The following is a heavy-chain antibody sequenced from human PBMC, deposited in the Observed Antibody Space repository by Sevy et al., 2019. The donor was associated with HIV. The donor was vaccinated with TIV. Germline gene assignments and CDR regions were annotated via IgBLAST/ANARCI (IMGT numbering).Heavy chain of an antibody. CDR3: ALERLSSDVAEYFQN. J-gene: IGHJ1*01. D-gene: IGHD1-1*01. CDR1: GFTFSSYS. Sequence: GGSLRLSCATSGFTFSSYSMHRVRQAPCKGLEWVATISYDGSNKHYADSVKGRFTISRDNFKNSLSLQMNSLRAEDTAMYYCALERLSSDVAEYFQNWGQGTLVTVSS. CDR2: ISYDGSNK. V-gene: IGHV3-30-3*01.